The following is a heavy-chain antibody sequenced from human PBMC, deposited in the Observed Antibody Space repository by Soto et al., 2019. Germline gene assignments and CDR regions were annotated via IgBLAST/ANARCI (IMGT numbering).Heavy chain of an antibody. CDR3: ARSFGWYAIDY. CDR2: ISHSGSV. J-gene: IGHJ4*02. D-gene: IGHD6-19*01. CDR1: GGSISSGHF. Sequence: QVLLQESGPGLVPPSGTLALSSAVSGGSISSGHFCGWVLQPPGKGLEWVGDISHSGSVNYNPSLKSHVTISRDKSKNQFSLKLNSVTAPDTAVYYCARSFGWYAIDYWGQGTLVIGSS. V-gene: IGHV4-4*02.